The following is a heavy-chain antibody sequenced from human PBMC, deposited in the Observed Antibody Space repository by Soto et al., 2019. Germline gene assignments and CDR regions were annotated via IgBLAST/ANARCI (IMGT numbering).Heavy chain of an antibody. CDR3: ARERIVVVPAAIMGNSNWFDP. CDR1: GGSISSGGYY. V-gene: IGHV4-30-4*08. Sequence: TLSFTCTVSGGSISSGGYYWGWIRQPPGKGLEWIGYIYYSGSTYYNPSLKSRVTISVDTSKNQFSLKLSSVTAADTAVYYCARERIVVVPAAIMGNSNWFDPWGQETLVTVSS. CDR2: IYYSGST. D-gene: IGHD2-2*02. J-gene: IGHJ5*02.